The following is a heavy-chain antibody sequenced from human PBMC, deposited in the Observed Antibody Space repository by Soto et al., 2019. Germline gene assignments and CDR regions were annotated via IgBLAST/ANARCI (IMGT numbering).Heavy chain of an antibody. Sequence: GASVKVSCKASGGTFSSYAISWVRQAPGQGLEWMGGIIPIFGTANYAQKFKGRVTITADESTSTAYMELSSLRSEDTAVYYCASFIAAAGTGDYYYGMDVWGQGTTVTVSS. CDR2: IIPIFGTA. J-gene: IGHJ6*02. D-gene: IGHD6-13*01. CDR1: GGTFSSYA. V-gene: IGHV1-69*13. CDR3: ASFIAAAGTGDYYYGMDV.